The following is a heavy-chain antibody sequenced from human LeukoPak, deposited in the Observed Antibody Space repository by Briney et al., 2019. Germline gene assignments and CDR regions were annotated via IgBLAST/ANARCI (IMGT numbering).Heavy chain of an antibody. CDR3: AVGKVVPAAIND. J-gene: IGHJ4*02. CDR1: GGSLSSGGYY. Sequence: SQTLSLTCTVSGGSLSSGGYYWGWIRQHPGKGLEMNGYFYYSGSIYYNPSLKSRVTISVDTSKNQFSLKLSSVTAADTAVYYCAVGKVVPAAINDWGQGTMVTVSS. V-gene: IGHV4-31*03. D-gene: IGHD2-2*01. CDR2: FYYSGSI.